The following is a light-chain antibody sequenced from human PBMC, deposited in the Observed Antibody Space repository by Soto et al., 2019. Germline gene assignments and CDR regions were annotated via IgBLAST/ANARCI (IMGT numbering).Light chain of an antibody. Sequence: DIQLTQSPSSLSASVGDRVTITCQASQDITNYLNWYQQKPGKAPKLLIYAPSNLETGVPSRFSASGSGTDFTFTINSLQPEDIATYYCQQFDILPYTFGQGTKLEIK. CDR3: QQFDILPYT. CDR1: QDITNY. V-gene: IGKV1-33*01. J-gene: IGKJ2*01. CDR2: APS.